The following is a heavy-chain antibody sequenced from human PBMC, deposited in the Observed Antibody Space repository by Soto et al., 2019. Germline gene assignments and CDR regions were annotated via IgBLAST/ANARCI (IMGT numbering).Heavy chain of an antibody. J-gene: IGHJ4*02. CDR1: GFTFSSYA. V-gene: IGHV3-23*01. Sequence: EVQLLESGGGLVQPGGSLRLSCAASGFTFSSYAMSWVRQAPGKGLEWVSVISGSGGSTYYADSVKVRFTISRDISKNTLYLKKNSLRAEDTDVYYCSRRSSGWYFDYWGQGPLVPVS. CDR3: SRRSSGWYFDY. D-gene: IGHD6-19*01. CDR2: ISGSGGST.